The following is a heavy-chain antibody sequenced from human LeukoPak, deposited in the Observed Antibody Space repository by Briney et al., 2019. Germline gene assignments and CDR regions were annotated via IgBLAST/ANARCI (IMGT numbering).Heavy chain of an antibody. D-gene: IGHD6-13*01. V-gene: IGHV3-21*01. CDR2: ISSSSSYI. J-gene: IGHJ6*02. CDR1: GFTFSSYS. Sequence: PGRSLRLSCAASGFTFSSYSMNWVRQAPGKGLEWVSSISSSSSYIYYADSVKGRFTISRDNAKNSLYLQMNNLRAEDTAVYYCARDLNIIAPYYYYYYGMDVWGQGTTVTVSS. CDR3: ARDLNIIAPYYYYYYGMDV.